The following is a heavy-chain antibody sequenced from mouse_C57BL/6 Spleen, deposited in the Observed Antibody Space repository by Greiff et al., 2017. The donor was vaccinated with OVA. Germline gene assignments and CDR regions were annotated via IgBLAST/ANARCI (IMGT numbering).Heavy chain of an antibody. CDR2: ISDGGSYT. V-gene: IGHV5-4*03. CDR3: ARGSNWAY. J-gene: IGHJ3*01. Sequence: EVKVEESGGGLVKPGGSLKLSCAASGFTFSSYAMSWVRQTPEKRLEWVATISDGGSYTYYPDNVKGRFTISRDNAKNNLYLQMSHLKSEDTAMYYCARGSNWAYWGQGTLVTVSA. D-gene: IGHD2-5*01. CDR1: GFTFSSYA.